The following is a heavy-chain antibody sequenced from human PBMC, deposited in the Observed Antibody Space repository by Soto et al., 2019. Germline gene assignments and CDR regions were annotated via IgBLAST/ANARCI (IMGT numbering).Heavy chain of an antibody. D-gene: IGHD3-3*01. V-gene: IGHV1-69*05. Sequence: ASVKVSCKASGGTFSSCAISWVRQAPGQGLEWMGGIIPIFGTENYAQKFQGRVTMTTDTSTSTAYMELRSLRSDDTAVYYCATVTIFGVVPRFDPWGQGTLVTVSS. J-gene: IGHJ5*02. CDR1: GGTFSSCA. CDR3: ATVTIFGVVPRFDP. CDR2: IIPIFGTE.